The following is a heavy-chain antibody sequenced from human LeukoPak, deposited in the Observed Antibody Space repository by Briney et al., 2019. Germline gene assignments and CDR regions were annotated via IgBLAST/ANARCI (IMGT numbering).Heavy chain of an antibody. D-gene: IGHD3-22*01. J-gene: IGHJ4*02. CDR1: GYTFTSYG. V-gene: IGHV1-18*01. Sequence: GASVKVSCKASGYTFTSYGISWVRQAPGQGLEWMGWISAKKGNTDYAQKLQGRVTMTTDTSTSTAYMELRSLRSDDTAVYYCAKDPTDFDSSGQTYFDYWGQGSLVTVSS. CDR2: ISAKKGNT. CDR3: AKDPTDFDSSGQTYFDY.